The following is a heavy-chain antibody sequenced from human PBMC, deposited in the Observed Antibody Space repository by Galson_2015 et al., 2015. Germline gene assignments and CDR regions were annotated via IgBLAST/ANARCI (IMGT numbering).Heavy chain of an antibody. CDR1: GFTFTSYG. Sequence: SLRLSCAASGFTFTSYGMHWVRQAPGKGLEWEAVIWYDGNNKYYADSVKGRFTISRDNSKNTLYLQMNSLRAEDTSVYYCARSEGDAHLWFRLDYRGQGTLVTVSS. J-gene: IGHJ4*02. D-gene: IGHD5-18*01. V-gene: IGHV3-33*01. CDR3: ARSEGDAHLWFRLDY. CDR2: IWYDGNNK.